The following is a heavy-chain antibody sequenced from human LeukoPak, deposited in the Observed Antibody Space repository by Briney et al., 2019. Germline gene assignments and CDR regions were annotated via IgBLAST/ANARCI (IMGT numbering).Heavy chain of an antibody. Sequence: GGSLRLSCAASGFTFSSYAMHWVRQAPGKGLEWVASIKHDGSEKYYVDSVRGRFTISRDNTMNSLYLQMSSLRAEDTAVYYCATDRGWRTSGYYLYYFEYWGQGTLVTFSS. CDR2: IKHDGSEK. D-gene: IGHD3-3*01. CDR3: ATDRGWRTSGYYLYYFEY. CDR1: GFTFSSYA. V-gene: IGHV3-7*01. J-gene: IGHJ4*02.